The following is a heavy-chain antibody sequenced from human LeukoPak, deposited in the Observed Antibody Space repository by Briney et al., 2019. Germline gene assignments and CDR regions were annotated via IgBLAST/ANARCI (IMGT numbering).Heavy chain of an antibody. CDR1: GFTFSSYL. Sequence: GGSLRLSCAASGFTFSSYLMSWVRQAPGKGLEWVANIKQDGSEKYYVDSVKGRFTISRDNAKNSLYLQMNSLRAEDTAVYYCARASTFDYWGQGTLVTVSS. D-gene: IGHD2-2*01. J-gene: IGHJ4*02. V-gene: IGHV3-7*01. CDR3: ARASTFDY. CDR2: IKQDGSEK.